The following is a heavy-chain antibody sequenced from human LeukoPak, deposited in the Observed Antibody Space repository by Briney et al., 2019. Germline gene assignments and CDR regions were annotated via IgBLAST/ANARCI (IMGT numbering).Heavy chain of an antibody. CDR3: ASKRRFDP. Sequence: PSETPSLTCTVSGGSISGYYWSWIRQPPGKGLEWIGEINHSGSTNYNPSLKSRVTISVDTSKNQFSLKLSSVTAADTAVYYCASKRRFDPWGQGTLVTVPS. V-gene: IGHV4-34*01. CDR2: INHSGST. J-gene: IGHJ5*02. CDR1: GGSISGYY.